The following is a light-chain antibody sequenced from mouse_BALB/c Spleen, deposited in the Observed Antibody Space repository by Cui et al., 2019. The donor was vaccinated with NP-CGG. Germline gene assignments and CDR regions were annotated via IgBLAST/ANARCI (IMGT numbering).Light chain of an antibody. Sequence: QAVVTQESALTTSPGETVTLTCRSSTGAVTTGNYANWVQEIPNHLFTGLIGGTNNRAPGVPARFSGSLIGDKAALTITGAQTEDETIYFCALWYSNHWVFGGGTKLTVL. V-gene: IGLV1*01. CDR1: TGAVTTGNY. J-gene: IGLJ1*01. CDR2: GTN. CDR3: ALWYSNHWV.